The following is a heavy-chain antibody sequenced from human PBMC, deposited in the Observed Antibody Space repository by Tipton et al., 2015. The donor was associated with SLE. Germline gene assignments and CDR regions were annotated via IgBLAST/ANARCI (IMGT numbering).Heavy chain of an antibody. J-gene: IGHJ3*02. V-gene: IGHV4-34*01. D-gene: IGHD6-13*01. Sequence: SRVPISVDTSKNQFSLKLSSVTAADTAVYYCAKIAAAGTDAFDIWGQGTMVTVSS. CDR3: AKIAAAGTDAFDI.